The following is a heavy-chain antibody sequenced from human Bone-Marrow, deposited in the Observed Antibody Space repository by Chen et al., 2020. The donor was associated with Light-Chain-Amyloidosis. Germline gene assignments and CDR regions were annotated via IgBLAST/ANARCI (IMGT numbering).Heavy chain of an antibody. Sequence: QVQLVQSGAEVKKPGASVKVSCEASGYTFTGYHMHWVRQAPGQGLEWMGWINPNSESTIYAQKFQGRVTMTSDTSISTVYMELSRLRSDDTAVYYCARGLHCSNTNCYLEFYYNAMDVWGQGTTVTVSS. D-gene: IGHD2-2*01. V-gene: IGHV1-2*02. J-gene: IGHJ6*02. CDR1: GYTFTGYH. CDR2: INPNSEST. CDR3: ARGLHCSNTNCYLEFYYNAMDV.